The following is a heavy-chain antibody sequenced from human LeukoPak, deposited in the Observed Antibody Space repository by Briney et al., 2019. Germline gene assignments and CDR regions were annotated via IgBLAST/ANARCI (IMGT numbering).Heavy chain of an antibody. CDR3: VRDSIYYYIDY. Sequence: GGSLRLSCAASGFRFSDARMNWVRQAPGKGLEWVGHIRSKADGGTPDYIAPVKGRFTISRDDSENSLYLQMNSLTTEDTAVYYCVRDSIYYYIDYWGQGTLVTVSS. CDR1: GFRFSDAR. CDR2: IRSKADGGTP. D-gene: IGHD3-3*02. J-gene: IGHJ4*02. V-gene: IGHV3-15*07.